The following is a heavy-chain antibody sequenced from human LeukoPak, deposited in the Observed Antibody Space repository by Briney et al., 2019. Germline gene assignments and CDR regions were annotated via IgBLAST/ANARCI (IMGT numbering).Heavy chain of an antibody. D-gene: IGHD4-17*01. J-gene: IGHJ4*02. Sequence: RGSLRLSCAVSGVTFSTYVMHWVRQAPGHGLEWVAGISYDRPNKYYADSVKGRVTISRDNSKNQLYLQMHSLRAEDTAVHYCAKGRYHLATVTLLDYWGQGTLVTVSS. CDR1: GVTFSTYV. V-gene: IGHV3-30*18. CDR2: ISYDRPNK. CDR3: AKGRYHLATVTLLDY.